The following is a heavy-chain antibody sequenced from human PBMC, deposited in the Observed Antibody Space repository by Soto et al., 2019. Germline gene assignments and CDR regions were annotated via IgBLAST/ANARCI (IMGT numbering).Heavy chain of an antibody. CDR3: ARVSAATAPGYFDY. D-gene: IGHD2-21*02. Sequence: ASVKVSCKASGYTFTSYDISWVRQAPGQGLEWMGWISAYNGNTNYAQKLQGRVTMTTDKSTSTAYMELRSLGSDDTAVYYCARVSAATAPGYFDYWGQGTLVTVSS. CDR1: GYTFTSYD. CDR2: ISAYNGNT. J-gene: IGHJ4*02. V-gene: IGHV1-18*01.